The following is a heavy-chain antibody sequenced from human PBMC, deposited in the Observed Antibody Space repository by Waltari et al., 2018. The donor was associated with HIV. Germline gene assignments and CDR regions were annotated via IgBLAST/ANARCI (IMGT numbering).Heavy chain of an antibody. Sequence: QVQLVQSGAAVKKPGASVKVSCKASGYTFTGYYMHWVRQPPGQGLEWMGRINPNSGGTNYAQKFQGRVTMTRDTSISTAYMELSRLRSDDTAVYYCARGEGRITMIGSAFDIWGQGTMVTVSS. J-gene: IGHJ3*02. D-gene: IGHD3-22*01. V-gene: IGHV1-2*06. CDR2: INPNSGGT. CDR3: ARGEGRITMIGSAFDI. CDR1: GYTFTGYY.